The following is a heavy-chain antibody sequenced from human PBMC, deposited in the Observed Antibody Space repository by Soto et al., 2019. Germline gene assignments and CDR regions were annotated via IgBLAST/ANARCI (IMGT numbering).Heavy chain of an antibody. CDR2: IKSKTDGGTT. V-gene: IGHV3-15*07. CDR1: GFTFSNAW. J-gene: IGHJ4*02. Sequence: EVQLVESGGGLVKPGGSLRLSCAASGFTFSNAWMNWVRQAPGKGLEWVGRIKSKTDGGTTDYAAPVKGRFTISRDDSKNTLYLQMNSLKTEDTAVYYRTTDWYYGSNFDYWGQGTLVTVSS. D-gene: IGHD4-17*01. CDR3: TTDWYYGSNFDY.